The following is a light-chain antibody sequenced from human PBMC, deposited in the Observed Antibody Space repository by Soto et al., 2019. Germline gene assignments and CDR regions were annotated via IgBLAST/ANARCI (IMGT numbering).Light chain of an antibody. CDR3: QRYDSDPWT. Sequence: DIQLTQSPSTLSASVGDTVTITCRASHTINSWLAWYQQKPGKAPKLLIYGASTLESGVPLRFGGSRSGTDYTLTISSLQPDDFATYYCQRYDSDPWTFGQGTKVEV. J-gene: IGKJ1*01. V-gene: IGKV1-5*01. CDR1: HTINSW. CDR2: GAS.